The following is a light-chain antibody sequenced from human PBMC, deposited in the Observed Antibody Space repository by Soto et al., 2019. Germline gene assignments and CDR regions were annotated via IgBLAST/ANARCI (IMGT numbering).Light chain of an antibody. Sequence: DIQLTQSPSFLAASFGDRVTITCRASQGISTYLAWYQQKLGKAPKLLIYDTSTLQSGVPSSFSGSRSGTEFNLTISSLQHEDFSTYYCQQLNGYLELTFGGGTKVDIK. J-gene: IGKJ4*01. CDR2: DTS. CDR1: QGISTY. V-gene: IGKV1-9*01. CDR3: QQLNGYLELT.